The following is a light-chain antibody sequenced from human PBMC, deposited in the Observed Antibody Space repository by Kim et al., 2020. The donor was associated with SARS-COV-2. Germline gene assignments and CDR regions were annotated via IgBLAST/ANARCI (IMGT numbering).Light chain of an antibody. CDR3: QQYVSSPWT. J-gene: IGKJ1*01. CDR1: QSVTNRY. Sequence: FPGEGATLSCRASQSVTNRYLAWFQQKPGQAPRLLIYGASGRASGIPDRFSGSGSGTDFTLTISRLEPEDFAVYYCQQYVSSPWTFGQGTKVDIK. CDR2: GAS. V-gene: IGKV3-20*01.